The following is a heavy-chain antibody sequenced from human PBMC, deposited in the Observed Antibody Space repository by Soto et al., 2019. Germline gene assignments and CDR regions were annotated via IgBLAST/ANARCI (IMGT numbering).Heavy chain of an antibody. V-gene: IGHV1-46*01. Sequence: QAQLVQSGAEVKEPGASVKVSCKASGHTFTKYYFHWVRQAPGQGLEWMGIINPSGGSTNYAERFQGSVTMTRATSTSTMYMELSSLRSEDTAVYYCARDKVGEEQPPSWSLDPWGQGTLVTVSS. J-gene: IGHJ5*02. CDR3: ARDKVGEEQPPSWSLDP. CDR1: GHTFTKYY. CDR2: INPSGGST. D-gene: IGHD1-26*01.